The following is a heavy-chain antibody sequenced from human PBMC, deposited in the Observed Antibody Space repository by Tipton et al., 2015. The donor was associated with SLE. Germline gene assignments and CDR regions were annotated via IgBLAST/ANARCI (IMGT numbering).Heavy chain of an antibody. CDR3: AGMCPVKGLPGSYSFDY. V-gene: IGHV4-31*03. J-gene: IGHJ4*02. CDR2: IYYSGST. D-gene: IGHD3-10*01. Sequence: TLSLTCTVSGGSISSGGYYWSWIRQHPGKVLEWIGYIYYSGSTYYNPSLKSRVTISVDTSKNQFSLKLSSVTAADTAVYYCAGMCPVKGLPGSYSFDYWGQGTLVTVSS. CDR1: GGSISSGGYY.